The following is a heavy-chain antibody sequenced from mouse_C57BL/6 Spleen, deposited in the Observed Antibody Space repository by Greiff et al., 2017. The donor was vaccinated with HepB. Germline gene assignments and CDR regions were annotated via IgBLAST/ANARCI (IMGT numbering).Heavy chain of an antibody. V-gene: IGHV1-7*01. Sequence: VQLQQSGAELAKPGASVKLSCKASGYTFTSYWMHWVKQRPGQGLEWIGYINPSSGYTKYNQKFKDKATLTADKASSTAYMELSSLTYEDSAVYYCARSRDILLPDYWGQGTSVTVSS. CDR2: INPSSGYT. CDR1: GYTFTSYW. D-gene: IGHD1-1*01. J-gene: IGHJ4*01. CDR3: ARSRDILLPDY.